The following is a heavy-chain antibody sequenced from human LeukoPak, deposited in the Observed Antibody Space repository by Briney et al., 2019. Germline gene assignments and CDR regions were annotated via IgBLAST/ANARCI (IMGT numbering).Heavy chain of an antibody. CDR1: GYTFTNYW. J-gene: IGHJ5*01. V-gene: IGHV5-51*01. CDR2: IYPGDSDT. D-gene: IGHD5-12*01. CDR3: ARRAYSPPWCDS. Sequence: GESLLISCKASGYTFTNYWIGWVRQMPGKGLEWMGTIYPGDSDTRYSPSFQGQVTISADKSITTAYLQWSSLRASDTAMYFCARRAYSPPWCDSWREGTLVPVSS.